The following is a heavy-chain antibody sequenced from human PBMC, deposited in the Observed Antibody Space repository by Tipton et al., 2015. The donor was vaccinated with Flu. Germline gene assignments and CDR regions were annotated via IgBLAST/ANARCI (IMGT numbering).Heavy chain of an antibody. CDR3: VREGDGDYFDY. CDR1: RFTFSTYS. Sequence: LSLTCAASRFTFSTYSMHWVRQAPGKGLEWVAVISYAGSSKYYADSVKGRFTVSRDNSKNTLYLQMDSLRAEDTAVYYCVREGDGDYFDYWGQGTLVTVSS. D-gene: IGHD3-16*01. J-gene: IGHJ4*02. V-gene: IGHV3-30-3*01. CDR2: ISYAGSSK.